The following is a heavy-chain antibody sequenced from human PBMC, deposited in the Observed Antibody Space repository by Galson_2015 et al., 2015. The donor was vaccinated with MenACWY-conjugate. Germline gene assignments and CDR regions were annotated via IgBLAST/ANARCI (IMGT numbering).Heavy chain of an antibody. Sequence: ETLSLTCTVSGGSISSRSYYWGWIRQPPGKGLEWIGSIYYSGSTYYNPSLKSRVTISVDTSKNQFSLKLSSVTAADTAVYYCARSYYDILTGSAPLDYWGQGTLVTVSS. CDR1: GGSISSRSYY. CDR3: ARSYYDILTGSAPLDY. CDR2: IYYSGST. D-gene: IGHD3-9*01. J-gene: IGHJ4*02. V-gene: IGHV4-39*01.